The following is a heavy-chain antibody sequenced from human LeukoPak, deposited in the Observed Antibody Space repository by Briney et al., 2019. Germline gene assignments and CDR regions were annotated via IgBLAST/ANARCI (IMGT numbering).Heavy chain of an antibody. J-gene: IGHJ4*02. Sequence: ASVKVSCKGSGGTFSSYAISWVRQAPGQGLEWIGGIIPIFGTADYAQKFQGRVTITTDESTSTAYMELSSLRSEDTAVYYCARGGTARGYSHRTIDYWGQGTLVTVSS. V-gene: IGHV1-69*05. CDR2: IIPIFGTA. D-gene: IGHD5-18*01. CDR1: GGTFSSYA. CDR3: ARGGTARGYSHRTIDY.